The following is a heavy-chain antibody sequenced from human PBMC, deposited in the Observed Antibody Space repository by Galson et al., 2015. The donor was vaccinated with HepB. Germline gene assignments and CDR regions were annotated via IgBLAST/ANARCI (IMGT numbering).Heavy chain of an antibody. CDR2: IIPIFGTA. Sequence: SVKVSCKASGGTFSSYAISWVRQAPGQGLEWMGGIIPIFGTANYAQKFQGRVTITADESTSTAYMELSSLRSEDTAVYYCARATRRGLDYYYYGMDVWGQGTTVTVSS. V-gene: IGHV1-69*13. J-gene: IGHJ6*02. CDR3: ARATRRGLDYYYYGMDV. D-gene: IGHD5-24*01. CDR1: GGTFSSYA.